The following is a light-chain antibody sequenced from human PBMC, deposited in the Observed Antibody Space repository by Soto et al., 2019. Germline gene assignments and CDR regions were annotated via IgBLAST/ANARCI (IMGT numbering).Light chain of an antibody. CDR1: QGIGSY. CDR3: QQLNNYPLT. J-gene: IGKJ4*01. CDR2: AAS. Sequence: DIPLTQSPSFLSASLGDRVTITCRASQGIGSYLAWYQQKPGKAPRLLIYAASTLQSGVPSRFSGSGSDTEFTLTSSSLQPEDFATYYCQQLNNYPLTFGGGTKVDIK. V-gene: IGKV1-9*01.